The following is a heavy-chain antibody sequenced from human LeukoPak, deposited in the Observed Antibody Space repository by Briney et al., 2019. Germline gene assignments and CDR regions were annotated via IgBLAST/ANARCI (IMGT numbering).Heavy chain of an antibody. CDR1: GGTFSSYA. CDR3: ARVPRITMIVDGAFDI. V-gene: IGHV1-69*05. Sequence: GSSVKVSFKASGGTFSSYAISWVRQAPGQGLEWMGRIIPIFGTANYAQKFQGRVTITTDESTSTAYMELSSLRSEDTAVYYCARVPRITMIVDGAFDIWGQGTMVTVSS. D-gene: IGHD3-22*01. J-gene: IGHJ3*02. CDR2: IIPIFGTA.